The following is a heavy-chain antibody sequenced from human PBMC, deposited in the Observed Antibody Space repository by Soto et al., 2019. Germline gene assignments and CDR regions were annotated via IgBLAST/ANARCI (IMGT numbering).Heavy chain of an antibody. Sequence: PSETLSLTCTVSGDSISSGAYYWSWIRQHPGKGLEWIGYIFYSGSTYYNPSLQSRLTISVDTSKNQFSLNLNSVTAADTAVYFCARVNSDSSGGWFAPWGQGTLVTVSS. CDR3: ARVNSDSSGGWFAP. CDR1: GDSISSGAYY. V-gene: IGHV4-31*03. D-gene: IGHD6-6*01. CDR2: IFYSGST. J-gene: IGHJ5*02.